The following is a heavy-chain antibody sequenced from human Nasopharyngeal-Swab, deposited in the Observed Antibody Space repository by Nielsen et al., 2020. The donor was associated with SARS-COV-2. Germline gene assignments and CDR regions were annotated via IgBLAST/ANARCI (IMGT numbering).Heavy chain of an antibody. CDR2: ISSSTTYI. Sequence: GESLKISCAASGFTFSNYNMNWVRQAPGKGLEWVSSISSSTTYIYYADSVKGRFTISRDNAKNSLYLQMNSLRAEDTAVYYCARDGLDYDFWSAYFMDVWGQGTTGTVSS. D-gene: IGHD3-3*01. J-gene: IGHJ6*02. CDR3: ARDGLDYDFWSAYFMDV. CDR1: GFTFSNYN. V-gene: IGHV3-21*01.